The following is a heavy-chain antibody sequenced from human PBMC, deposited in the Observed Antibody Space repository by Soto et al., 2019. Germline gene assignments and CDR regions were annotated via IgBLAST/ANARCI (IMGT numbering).Heavy chain of an antibody. V-gene: IGHV4-34*01. J-gene: IGHJ6*02. D-gene: IGHD6-13*01. CDR3: ARDSHSSSGYYYYYGMDV. CDR1: GGSFSGYY. Sequence: KSSETLSLTCAVYGGSFSGYYWSWIRQPPGKGLEWIGEVNHSGSTNYNPSLKSRVTISVDTSKNQFSLKLSSVTAADTAVYYCARDSHSSSGYYYYYGMDVWGQGTTVTVSS. CDR2: VNHSGST.